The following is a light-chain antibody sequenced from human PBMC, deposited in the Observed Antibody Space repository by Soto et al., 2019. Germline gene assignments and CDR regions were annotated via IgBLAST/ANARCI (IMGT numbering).Light chain of an antibody. J-gene: IGKJ4*02. CDR3: QQYDNLPLR. Sequence: DIQMTQSPSPLSASVGDRVTITCQASQDFSEYLNWYKQKPGKAPNLLIHDASNLETGVPSRFSGSGSGTHFTFTISNLQPEDFATYYCQQYDNLPLRFGGGTKVDIK. V-gene: IGKV1-33*01. CDR2: DAS. CDR1: QDFSEY.